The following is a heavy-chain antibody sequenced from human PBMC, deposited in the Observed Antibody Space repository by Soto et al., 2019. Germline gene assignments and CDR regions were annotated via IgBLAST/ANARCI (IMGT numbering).Heavy chain of an antibody. CDR3: ARGIVGATSAVWFDP. Sequence: PSETLSLTCTVSGGSVSSGSYYWSWIRQPPGKGLEWIGYIYYSGSTNYNPSLKSRVTISVDTSKNQFSLKLSSVTAADTAVYYCARGIVGATSAVWFDPWGPGTLATVSS. J-gene: IGHJ5*02. CDR2: IYYSGST. D-gene: IGHD1-26*01. V-gene: IGHV4-61*01. CDR1: GGSVSSGSYY.